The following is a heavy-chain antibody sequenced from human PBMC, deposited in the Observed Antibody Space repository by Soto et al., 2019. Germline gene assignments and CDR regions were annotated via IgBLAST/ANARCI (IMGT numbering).Heavy chain of an antibody. V-gene: IGHV3-30*03. CDR3: ARGGGRYGGGSYSDY. D-gene: IGHD3-16*01. Sequence: QVQLVESGGGVVQPGRSLRLSCAASGFTFSSYGMHWVRQAPGKGLEWVAVISYDGSNKYYADSVKGRFTISRDNSKNTLYLQMNSLRAEDTAVYYCARGGGRYGGGSYSDYWGQGTLVTVSS. J-gene: IGHJ4*02. CDR2: ISYDGSNK. CDR1: GFTFSSYG.